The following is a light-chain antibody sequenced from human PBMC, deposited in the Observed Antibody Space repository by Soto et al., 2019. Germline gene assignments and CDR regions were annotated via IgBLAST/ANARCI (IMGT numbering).Light chain of an antibody. CDR1: QSVLYSSHNKNY. Sequence: DIVMTQSPDSLAVSLGERATINCKSSQSVLYSSHNKNYLTWYQQKPGQPPKLLIYWASTRESGVPDRISGRGSGTDFTLTINSLQAEDVAVYYCQQYYSFPPTFGQGTKVEIK. V-gene: IGKV4-1*01. CDR2: WAS. J-gene: IGKJ1*01. CDR3: QQYYSFPPT.